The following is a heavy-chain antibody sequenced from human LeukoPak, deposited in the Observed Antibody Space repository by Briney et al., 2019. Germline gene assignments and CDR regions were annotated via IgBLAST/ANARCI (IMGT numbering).Heavy chain of an antibody. D-gene: IGHD6-19*01. CDR1: GGSFSGYY. V-gene: IGHV4-34*01. CDR2: INHSGST. J-gene: IGHJ3*02. CDR3: ARPMVPQGAGAFDI. Sequence: SETLSLTCAVYGGSFSGYYWSWIRQPPGKGLEWIGEINHSGSTNYNPSLKSRVTISVDTSKNQFSLKLSSVTAAGTAVYYCARPMVPQGAGAFDIWGQGTMVTVSS.